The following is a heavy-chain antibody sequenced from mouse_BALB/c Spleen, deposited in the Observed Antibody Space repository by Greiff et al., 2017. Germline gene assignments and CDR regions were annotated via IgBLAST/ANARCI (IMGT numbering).Heavy chain of an antibody. D-gene: IGHD2-14*01. V-gene: IGHV1-9*01. CDR2: ILPGSGST. J-gene: IGHJ1*01. Sequence: VMLVESGAELMKPGASVKISCKATGYTFSSYWIEWVKQRPGHGLEWIGEILPGSGSTNYNEKFKGKATFTADTSSNTAYMQLSSLTSEDSAVYYCARRAYRYDGYWYFDVWGAGTTVTVSS. CDR3: ARRAYRYDGYWYFDV. CDR1: GYTFSSYW.